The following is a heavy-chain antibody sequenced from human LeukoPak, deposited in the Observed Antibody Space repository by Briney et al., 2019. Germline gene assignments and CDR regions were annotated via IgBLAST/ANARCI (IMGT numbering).Heavy chain of an antibody. Sequence: GGSLRLSCEASGFTFNDYGMSWVRQAPGKGLEGVGGINWNGGSPCYADSVKGRFTISRDNAKNSLYLQMNSLRAEDTALYYCARLANYCSSTSCYIYYFDYWGQGTLVTVSS. J-gene: IGHJ4*02. CDR1: GFTFNDYG. V-gene: IGHV3-20*04. D-gene: IGHD2-2*02. CDR2: INWNGGSP. CDR3: ARLANYCSSTSCYIYYFDY.